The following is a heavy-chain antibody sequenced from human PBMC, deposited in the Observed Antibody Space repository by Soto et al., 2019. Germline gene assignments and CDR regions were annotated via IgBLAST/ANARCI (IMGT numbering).Heavy chain of an antibody. J-gene: IGHJ4*02. D-gene: IGHD5-18*01. CDR1: GGSISSGGYS. CDR3: ARRYSYFDY. CDR2: IYHSGST. V-gene: IGHV4-30-2*01. Sequence: SLTCAVSGGSISSGGYSWSWIRQPPGKGLEWIGYIYHSGSTYYNPSLKSRVTISVDRSKNQFSLKLSSVTAADTAVYYCARRYSYFDYWGQGTLVTVSS.